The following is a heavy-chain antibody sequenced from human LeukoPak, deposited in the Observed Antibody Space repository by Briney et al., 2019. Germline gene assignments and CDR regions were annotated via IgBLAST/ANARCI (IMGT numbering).Heavy chain of an antibody. CDR2: ISSSGNTV. CDR1: RFTFSNYE. J-gene: IGHJ4*02. CDR3: AKGLAVAGNY. Sequence: GGSLRLSCAASRFTFSNYEMHWVRQAPGKGLEWLSYISSSGNTVYYADSVKGRFTISRDNSKNTLYLQMNSLRAEDTAVYYCAKGLAVAGNYWGQGTLVTVSS. D-gene: IGHD6-19*01. V-gene: IGHV3-48*03.